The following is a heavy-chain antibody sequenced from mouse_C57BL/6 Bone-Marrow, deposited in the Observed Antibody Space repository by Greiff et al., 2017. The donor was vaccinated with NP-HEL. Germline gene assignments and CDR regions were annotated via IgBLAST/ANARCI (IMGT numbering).Heavy chain of an antibody. D-gene: IGHD1-1*01. CDR3: AFYYYGSSTGWFAY. CDR1: GYTFTSYW. J-gene: IGHJ3*01. Sequence: VQLQQPGAELVKPGASVKLSCKASGYTFTSYWMHWVKQRPGQGLEWIGMIHPNSGSTNYNEKFKSKATLTVDKSSSTAYMQLSSLTSEDSAVYYGAFYYYGSSTGWFAYWGQGTLVTVSA. CDR2: IHPNSGST. V-gene: IGHV1-64*01.